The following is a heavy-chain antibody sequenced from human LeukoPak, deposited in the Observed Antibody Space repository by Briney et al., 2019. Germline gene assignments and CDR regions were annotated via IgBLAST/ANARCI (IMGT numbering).Heavy chain of an antibody. V-gene: IGHV3-21*01. D-gene: IGHD1-26*01. CDR2: ISSSSSYI. Sequence: GGSLRLSCAASGFTFSSYSMNWVRQAPGKGLEWVSSISSSSSYIYYADSVKGRFTISRDNAKNSLYLQMNSLRAEDTAVYYCASTLSSSCWELRGGWGQGTLVTVSS. J-gene: IGHJ4*02. CDR1: GFTFSSYS. CDR3: ASTLSSSCWELRGG.